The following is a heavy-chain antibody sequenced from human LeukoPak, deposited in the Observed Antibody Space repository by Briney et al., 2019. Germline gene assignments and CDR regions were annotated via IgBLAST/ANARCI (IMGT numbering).Heavy chain of an antibody. CDR1: GYSFTTYW. Sequence: PGESLKISCKGSGYSFTTYWIGWVRQMPGKGLEWMGIIYPADSDTRYSPSFQGQVTISADKSINTAYLQWSSLRASDTAMYYCARRPLCSSPSCYDFDYWGQGTLVTVSS. CDR2: IYPADSDT. CDR3: ARRPLCSSPSCYDFDY. J-gene: IGHJ4*02. D-gene: IGHD2-2*01. V-gene: IGHV5-51*01.